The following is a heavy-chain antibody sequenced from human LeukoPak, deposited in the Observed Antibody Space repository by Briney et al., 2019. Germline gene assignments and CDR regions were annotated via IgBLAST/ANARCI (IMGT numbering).Heavy chain of an antibody. CDR3: AKTRPLDSSSWSHGDY. Sequence: GGSLRLSCAASGFTFSSYAMSWVRQAPGKGLGWVSAISGSGDSTYYGDSVKGRFTISRDNSKNTLYLQMNSLRAEDTAVYYCAKTRPLDSSSWSHGDYWGQGTLVTVSS. V-gene: IGHV3-23*01. CDR1: GFTFSSYA. CDR2: ISGSGDST. D-gene: IGHD6-13*01. J-gene: IGHJ4*02.